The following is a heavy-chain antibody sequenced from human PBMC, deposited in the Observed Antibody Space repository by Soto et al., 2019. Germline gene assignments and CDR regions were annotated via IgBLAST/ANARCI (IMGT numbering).Heavy chain of an antibody. Sequence: GGSLRLSCAASGFTFSSYGMHWVRQAPGKGLEWVAVISYDGSNKYYADSVKGRFTISRDNSKNTLYLQMNSLRAEDTAVYYCARGGAVAGGAFDIWGQGTMVTVSS. J-gene: IGHJ3*02. CDR3: ARGGAVAGGAFDI. CDR1: GFTFSSYG. D-gene: IGHD6-19*01. CDR2: ISYDGSNK. V-gene: IGHV3-30*03.